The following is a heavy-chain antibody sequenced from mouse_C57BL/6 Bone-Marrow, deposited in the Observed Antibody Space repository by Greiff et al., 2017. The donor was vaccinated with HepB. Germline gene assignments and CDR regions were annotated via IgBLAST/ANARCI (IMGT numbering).Heavy chain of an antibody. CDR2: IDPSDSET. V-gene: IGHV1-52*01. CDR3: AVVTTVYFDY. J-gene: IGHJ2*01. D-gene: IGHD2-5*01. CDR1: GYTFTSYW. Sequence: QVQLKQPGAELVRPGSSVKLSCKASGYTFTSYWMHWVKQRPIQGLEWIGNIDPSDSETHYNQKFKDKATFTVDKSSSTAYMQLSSLTSEDSAVYYCAVVTTVYFDYWGQGTTLTVSS.